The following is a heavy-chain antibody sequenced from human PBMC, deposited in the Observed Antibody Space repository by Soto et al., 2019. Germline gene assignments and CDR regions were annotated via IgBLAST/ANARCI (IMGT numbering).Heavy chain of an antibody. D-gene: IGHD4-17*01. CDR2: IYYSGST. CDR1: GGSISSGGYY. J-gene: IGHJ6*02. V-gene: IGHV4-31*03. Sequence: QVQLQESGPGLVKPSQTLSLTCTVSGGSISSGGYYWSWIRQHPGKGLEWIVYIYYSGSTYYNPSLKRRSTLSVDTAKNQFSMKLSSVTAADTAVYYCARGNTTEVGMDVWGQGTTGTVSS. CDR3: ARGNTTEVGMDV.